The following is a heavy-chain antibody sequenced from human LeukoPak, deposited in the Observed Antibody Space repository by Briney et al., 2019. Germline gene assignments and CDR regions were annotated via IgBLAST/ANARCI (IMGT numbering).Heavy chain of an antibody. V-gene: IGHV4-39*01. CDR1: GGSISSSNYY. Sequence: PSETLSLTCTVSGGSISSSNYYWGWIRQPPGKGLEWIGSIYYSGSTYYSPSLKSRVTISVDTSKNQFSLKLSSVTAADTAVYYCARPYLRGTVVNNWFDPWGQGTLVTVSS. CDR3: ARPYLRGTVVNNWFDP. CDR2: IYYSGST. J-gene: IGHJ5*02. D-gene: IGHD4-23*01.